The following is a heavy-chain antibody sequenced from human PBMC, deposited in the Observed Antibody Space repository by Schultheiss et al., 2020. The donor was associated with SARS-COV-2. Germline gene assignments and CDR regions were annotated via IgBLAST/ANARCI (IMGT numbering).Heavy chain of an antibody. V-gene: IGHV1-46*01. CDR1: GYTFTSYY. CDR2: INPRGGST. CDR3: ARVPWDQDY. Sequence: ASVKVSCKASGYTFTSYYMHWVRQAPGHGLEWMGIINPRGGSTRFAQKFQGRVTVTRDTSISTAYMELTRLTSDDTAMYYCARVPWDQDYWGQGTLVTVSS. D-gene: IGHD1-26*01. J-gene: IGHJ4*02.